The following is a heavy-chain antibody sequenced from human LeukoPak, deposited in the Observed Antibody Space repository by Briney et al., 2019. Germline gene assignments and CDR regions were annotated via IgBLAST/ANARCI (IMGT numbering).Heavy chain of an antibody. CDR3: AKGPHYDSSGYNYGMDV. Sequence: RGSLRLSCAASGFTFSSYAMHWVRQAPGKGLEWVAVISYDGSNKYYADSVKGRFTISRDNSKNTLYLQMNSLRAEDTAVYYCAKGPHYDSSGYNYGMDVWGQGTTVTVSS. CDR2: ISYDGSNK. J-gene: IGHJ6*02. CDR1: GFTFSSYA. D-gene: IGHD3-22*01. V-gene: IGHV3-30*14.